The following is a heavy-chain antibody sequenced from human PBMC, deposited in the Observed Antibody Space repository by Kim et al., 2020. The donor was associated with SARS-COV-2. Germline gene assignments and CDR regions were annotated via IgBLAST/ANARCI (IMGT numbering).Heavy chain of an antibody. J-gene: IGHJ5*02. CDR2: INYSGNT. D-gene: IGHD3-10*01. V-gene: IGHV4-34*01. Sequence: SETLSLTCAAYVGSFSGYYWSWIRQPPGKGLEWIGEINYSGNTNYNPSLKSRVTMSVDTSKNQFSLKLSSMTAADTAVYYCSRPHNYGSGNWFDPWGQGT. CDR1: VGSFSGYY. CDR3: SRPHNYGSGNWFDP.